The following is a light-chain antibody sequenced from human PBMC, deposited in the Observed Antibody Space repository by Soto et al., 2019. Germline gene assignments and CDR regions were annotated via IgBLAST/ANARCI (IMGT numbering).Light chain of an antibody. CDR1: SSDVGGYNY. J-gene: IGLJ1*01. CDR2: DVS. Sequence: QSALTQPASVSGSPGQSITISCTGTSSDVGGYNYVSWFQQYPGKAPKLMIYDVSTRPSGVSSRFSGSKSGNTASLTISGLQAEDEADYYYSSYTTTDTYVFGTGTKLTVL. V-gene: IGLV2-14*01. CDR3: SSYTTTDTYV.